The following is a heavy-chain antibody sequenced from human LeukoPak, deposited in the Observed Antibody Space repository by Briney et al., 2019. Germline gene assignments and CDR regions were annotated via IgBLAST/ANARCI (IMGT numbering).Heavy chain of an antibody. D-gene: IGHD5-18*01. Sequence: GGSLRLSCAASGFTFSSYEMSWVRQAPGKGLEWVSYISSSGSTIYYADSVKGRFTISRDNAKNSLYLQMNSLRAEDTAVYYCARKYSYGYFDYWGQGTLVTVSS. CDR3: ARKYSYGYFDY. V-gene: IGHV3-48*03. CDR2: ISSSGSTI. CDR1: GFTFSSYE. J-gene: IGHJ4*02.